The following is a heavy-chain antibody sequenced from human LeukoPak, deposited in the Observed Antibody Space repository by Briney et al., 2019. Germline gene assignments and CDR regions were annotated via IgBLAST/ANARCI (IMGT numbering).Heavy chain of an antibody. V-gene: IGHV3-7*01. CDR3: ARGSTYYDSSGQVPFDY. D-gene: IGHD3-22*01. J-gene: IGHJ4*02. Sequence: GGSLRLSCAASGFTLRSYWMTWVRQAPGKGLEWVANIKQDGSEIHYVDSAKGRFTISRDNAKNSLYLQMNSLRAEDTAVYYCARGSTYYDSSGQVPFDYWGQGTLVTVSS. CDR1: GFTLRSYW. CDR2: IKQDGSEI.